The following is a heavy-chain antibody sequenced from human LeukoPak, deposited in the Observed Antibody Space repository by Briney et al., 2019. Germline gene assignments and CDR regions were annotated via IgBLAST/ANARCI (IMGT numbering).Heavy chain of an antibody. V-gene: IGHV3-23*01. D-gene: IGHD3-3*01. Sequence: GGSLRLSCAASGFTFSSYAMSWVRQAPGKGLEWVSAISGSGGSTYYADSVKGRFTISRDNSKNTLYLQMNSLRAEDTAVYYCAKDLERFLEWFSNYFDYWGQGTLVTVSS. J-gene: IGHJ4*02. CDR2: ISGSGGST. CDR1: GFTFSSYA. CDR3: AKDLERFLEWFSNYFDY.